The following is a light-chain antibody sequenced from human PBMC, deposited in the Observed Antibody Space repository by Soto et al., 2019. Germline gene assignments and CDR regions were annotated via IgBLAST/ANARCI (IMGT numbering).Light chain of an antibody. V-gene: IGKV3-15*01. J-gene: IGKJ1*01. Sequence: EIVMTQSPATLSVSPGERATLSCRASQSVSSTLDWYQQKPGQAPRLLIYGASTRATGIPASFSGSGSGTEFTLTISSLQSEDFAVYYCQQYNNWPPWTFGQGTKVEIK. CDR2: GAS. CDR3: QQYNNWPPWT. CDR1: QSVSST.